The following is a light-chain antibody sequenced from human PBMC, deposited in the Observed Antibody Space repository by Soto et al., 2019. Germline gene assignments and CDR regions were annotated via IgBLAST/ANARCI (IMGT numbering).Light chain of an antibody. CDR3: QQYGSSPRYT. V-gene: IGKV3-20*01. J-gene: IGKJ2*01. Sequence: EIVLTQSPGTLSLSPGERATLSCRASQSVRSSYLPCSQQKPGQAPRLLIYGASSRATGIPDRFSGSGSGTDFTLTISRLEPEDFAVYYCQQYGSSPRYTFGQGTKLEIK. CDR1: QSVRSSY. CDR2: GAS.